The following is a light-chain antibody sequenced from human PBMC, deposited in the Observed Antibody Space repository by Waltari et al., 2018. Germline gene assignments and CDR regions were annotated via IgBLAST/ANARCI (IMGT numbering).Light chain of an antibody. Sequence: SYELTQPPSVSVSPGQTARITCSGDELPKQYAFWYRQKPGQAPELFIYKDTERPSGIPERVSASSSGTTVTLTITGVQPEDEADYYCQSADSTNTYWVFGGGTKLTVL. J-gene: IGLJ2*01. CDR1: ELPKQY. CDR2: KDT. CDR3: QSADSTNTYWV. V-gene: IGLV3-25*03.